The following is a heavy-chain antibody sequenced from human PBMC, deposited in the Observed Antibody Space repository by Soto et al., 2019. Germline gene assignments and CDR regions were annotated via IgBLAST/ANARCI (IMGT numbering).Heavy chain of an antibody. V-gene: IGHV3-23*01. J-gene: IGHJ6*03. CDR2: VGGNSVST. Sequence: EVRLLESGGDLIQPGGSLRLSCAASGFTFSSSAMSWVRQAPDKWLEWVSAVGGNSVSTFYADSVKGRFTISKDSSKNTVCLQMNSVRAEDTAVYYCAKARGSSPRGGDDYMDVWGKGTTVTVS. CDR3: AKARGSSPRGGDDYMDV. D-gene: IGHD6-6*01. CDR1: GFTFSSSA.